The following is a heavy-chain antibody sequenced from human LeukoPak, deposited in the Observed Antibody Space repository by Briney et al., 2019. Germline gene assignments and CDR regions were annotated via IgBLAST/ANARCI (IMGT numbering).Heavy chain of an antibody. Sequence: RASVKVSCKASGYTFTGYHLHWVRQAPGQGLEWMGRINPYSGDTNFAQKFQGRVTITRDTSITTAYMDLSSLTPDDTAVYFCARDQGSLTRSWYTGYWGQGTQVTVSS. D-gene: IGHD6-13*01. J-gene: IGHJ4*02. CDR3: ARDQGSLTRSWYTGY. CDR2: INPYSGDT. V-gene: IGHV1-2*06. CDR1: GYTFTGYH.